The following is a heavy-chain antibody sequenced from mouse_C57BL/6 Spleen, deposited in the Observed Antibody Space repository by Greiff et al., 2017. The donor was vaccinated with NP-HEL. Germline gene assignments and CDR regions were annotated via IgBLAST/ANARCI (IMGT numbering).Heavy chain of an antibody. D-gene: IGHD2-4*01. CDR1: GYTFTSYW. V-gene: IGHV1-69*01. CDR3: ARSYDYEGAWFAY. Sequence: VQLQQPGAELVMPGASVKLSCKASGYTFTSYWMHWVKQRPGQGLEWIGEIDPSDSYTNYNQKFKGKSTLTVDKSSSTAYMQLSSLTSEDSAVYYCARSYDYEGAWFAYWGQGTLVTVSA. CDR2: IDPSDSYT. J-gene: IGHJ3*01.